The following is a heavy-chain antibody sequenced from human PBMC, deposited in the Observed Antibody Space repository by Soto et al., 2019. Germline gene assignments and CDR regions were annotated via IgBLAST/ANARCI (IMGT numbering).Heavy chain of an antibody. V-gene: IGHV4-4*02. Sequence: QFQDPGQDLVNSSGPLPSPSPAPMAPSTVITCKTGARRPPGKGLEWIGEIHHSGTTYCNPALESRLSISLDAPRNQFSLRLSSVTAADTAVYYCAGQGDRSYTWTYWGQGTLVTVSS. D-gene: IGHD1-1*01. CDR3: AGQGDRSYTWTY. CDR2: IHHSGTT. CDR1: MAPSTVIT. J-gene: IGHJ4*02.